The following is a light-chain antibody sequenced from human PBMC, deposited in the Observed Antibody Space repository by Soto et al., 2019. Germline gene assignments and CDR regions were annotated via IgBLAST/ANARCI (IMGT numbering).Light chain of an antibody. V-gene: IGKV3-20*01. CDR1: QSVSSSY. J-gene: IGKJ5*01. Sequence: DIVLTQSPGTLSLSPGERATLSCRASQSVSSSYLAWYQQKPGQAPRLLIYGASTRATGIPDRFSGSGSGTDFSLTISRLEPEDFAVYYCQQYGKSPQITFGQGTRLEIK. CDR2: GAS. CDR3: QQYGKSPQIT.